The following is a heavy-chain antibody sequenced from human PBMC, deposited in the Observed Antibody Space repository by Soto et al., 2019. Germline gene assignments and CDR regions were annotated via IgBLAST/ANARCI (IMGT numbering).Heavy chain of an antibody. CDR3: AKDRNYPRDQFHY. V-gene: IGHV3-23*01. CDR1: GFTFSTYA. D-gene: IGHD1-7*01. J-gene: IGHJ4*02. Sequence: GVSLRLSCAASGFTFSTYALSWVRQAPGKGLEWVSAISANVQVIYYSDPLRVLFPISRDNPKNKIFLHMDSRRAEDTAVYYCAKDRNYPRDQFHYWGKGTLVTVS. CDR2: ISANVQVI.